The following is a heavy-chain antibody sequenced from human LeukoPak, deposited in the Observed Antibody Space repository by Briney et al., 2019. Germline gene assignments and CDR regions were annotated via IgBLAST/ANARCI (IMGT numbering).Heavy chain of an antibody. CDR1: GGSISSSTSY. CDR3: ARGGWAATRTRTR. D-gene: IGHD1-1*01. CDR2: IYYTGST. Sequence: PSETLSLTCTVSGGSISSSTSYWGWIRQPPGKGLEWIGTIYYTGSTYYNPSLKSRVTLSVDTSKNQFSLKLSSVTAADTAVYYCARGGWAATRTRTRWGQGTLVTVSS. J-gene: IGHJ4*02. V-gene: IGHV4-39*01.